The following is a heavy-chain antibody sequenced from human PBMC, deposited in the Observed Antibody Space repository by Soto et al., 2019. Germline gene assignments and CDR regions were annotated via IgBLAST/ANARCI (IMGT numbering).Heavy chain of an antibody. J-gene: IGHJ5*02. CDR3: ARVPGP. Sequence: SETLSLTCAVYGGSFSGYYWSWIRQPPGKGLEWIGYIYHSGSTYYNPSLKSRVTISVDRSKNQFSLKLSSVTAADTAVYYCARVPGPWGQGTLVTVPQ. CDR1: GGSFSGYY. CDR2: IYHSGST. V-gene: IGHV4-30-2*01.